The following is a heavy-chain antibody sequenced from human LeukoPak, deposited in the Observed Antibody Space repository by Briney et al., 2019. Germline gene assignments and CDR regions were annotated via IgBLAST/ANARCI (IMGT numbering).Heavy chain of an antibody. CDR1: GYTLSELS. D-gene: IGHD1-26*01. CDR2: FNPEDGET. Sequence: ASVKVSCKVSGYTLSELSMHWVRQAPGKGLEWMGGFNPEDGETIYTQNLQGRVIMTEDTSTDTAYMELRSLRSDDTAVYYCARGSGSYYRGDTFDIWGQGTMVTVSS. CDR3: ARGSGSYYRGDTFDI. J-gene: IGHJ3*02. V-gene: IGHV1-24*01.